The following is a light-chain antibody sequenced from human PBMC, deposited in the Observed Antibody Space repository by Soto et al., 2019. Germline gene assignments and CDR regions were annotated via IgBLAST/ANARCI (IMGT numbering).Light chain of an antibody. J-gene: IGKJ1*01. V-gene: IGKV3-20*01. CDR2: GAS. CDR1: QTVSGTY. CDR3: QQYGSSPRT. Sequence: ENVWTQSPGTLSLSPGERAILSCRSSQTVSGTYLAWFQQKPGQAPRLLIYGASSRATGVSDGFSGSGSGTDFTLTISRLEPEDFAVYYCQQYGSSPRTFGQGTMVDIK.